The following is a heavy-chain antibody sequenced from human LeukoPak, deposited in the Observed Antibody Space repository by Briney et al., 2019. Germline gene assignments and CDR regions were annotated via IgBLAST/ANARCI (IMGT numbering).Heavy chain of an antibody. D-gene: IGHD3-9*01. V-gene: IGHV3-21*01. CDR2: ISSSGTYV. CDR1: GFTFSSYS. CDR3: ARASSKQLAGYLPDGFDI. J-gene: IGHJ3*02. Sequence: GGPLRLSRAASGFTFSSYSMNWVRQAPGKGLEWVSSISSSGTYVYYADSVKGRFTISRDNAKNSLSLQMNSLRADDAAVYYCARASSKQLAGYLPDGFDIWGQGTMVTVSS.